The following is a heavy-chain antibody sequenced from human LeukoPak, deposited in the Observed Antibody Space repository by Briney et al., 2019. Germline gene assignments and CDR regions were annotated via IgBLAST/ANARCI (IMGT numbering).Heavy chain of an antibody. J-gene: IGHJ4*02. CDR3: ARKQDYGGFDC. CDR1: GLTASSNY. Sequence: PGGSLRLSCAPSGLTASSNYISWVRQAPRKGLEWVSVTYIGGGTYSADSVKGGFTVSRDNSKSTLYLQMNSLTVDDTAMYYCARKQDYGGFDCWGQGTLVTASS. D-gene: IGHD4-23*01. CDR2: TYIGGGT. V-gene: IGHV3-66*01.